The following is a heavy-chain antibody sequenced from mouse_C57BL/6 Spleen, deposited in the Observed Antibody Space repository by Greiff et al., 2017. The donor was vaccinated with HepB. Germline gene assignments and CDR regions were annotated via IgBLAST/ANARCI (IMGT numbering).Heavy chain of an antibody. J-gene: IGHJ3*01. Sequence: EVQLQQSGPVLVKPGASVKMSCKASGYTFTDYYMNWVKQSHGKSLEWIGVINPYNGGTSYNQKFKGKATLTVDKSSSTAYMELNSLTSEDSAVYYCARNYYGNPFAYCGQGTLVTVSA. D-gene: IGHD2-1*01. CDR2: INPYNGGT. CDR1: GYTFTDYY. V-gene: IGHV1-19*01. CDR3: ARNYYGNPFAY.